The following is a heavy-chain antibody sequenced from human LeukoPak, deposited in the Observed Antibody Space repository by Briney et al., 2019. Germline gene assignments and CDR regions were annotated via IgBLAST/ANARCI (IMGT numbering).Heavy chain of an antibody. Sequence: SETLSFTCAVYGGSFSGYYWSWIRQPPGKGLEWIGEINHSGSTNYNPSLKSRVTISVDTSKNQFSLKLSSVTAADTAVYYCARGPTSSFTRAYWGQGTLVTVSS. CDR1: GGSFSGYY. V-gene: IGHV4-34*01. D-gene: IGHD3-10*01. CDR2: INHSGST. CDR3: ARGPTSSFTRAY. J-gene: IGHJ4*02.